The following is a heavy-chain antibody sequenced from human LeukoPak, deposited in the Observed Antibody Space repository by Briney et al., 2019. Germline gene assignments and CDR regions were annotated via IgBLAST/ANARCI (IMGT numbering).Heavy chain of an antibody. D-gene: IGHD6-13*01. J-gene: IGHJ4*02. CDR2: IYYSENT. CDR3: ARFQSSSWYNY. Sequence: GSLRLSCAASGFTFSSYAMSWVRQPPGKGLEWLGSIYYSENTFYNPSLKSRVTISLDTSKNQFSLKLSSVTAADTAVYYCARFQSSSWYNYWGQGTLVTVSS. V-gene: IGHV4-38-2*01. CDR1: GFTFSSYA.